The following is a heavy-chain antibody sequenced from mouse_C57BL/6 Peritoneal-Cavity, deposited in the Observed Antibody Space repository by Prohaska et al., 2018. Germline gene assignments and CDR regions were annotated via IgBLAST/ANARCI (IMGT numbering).Heavy chain of an antibody. Sequence: QMQLQESGPGLVKPSQSLFLTCSITGFPITSGYYWIWIRQSPGKPLEWMWYITHSGETFYNPSLQSPISITRETAKNQFFLQLNSVTTEDTAMYYRAGDRDGYWYFDVWGTGTTVTVSS. CDR3: AGDRDGYWYFDV. D-gene: IGHD2-3*01. J-gene: IGHJ1*03. V-gene: IGHV12-3*01. CDR2: ITHSGET. CDR1: GFPITSGYY.